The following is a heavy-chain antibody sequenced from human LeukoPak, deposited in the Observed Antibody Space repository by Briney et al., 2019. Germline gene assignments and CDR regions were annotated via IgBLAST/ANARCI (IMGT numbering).Heavy chain of an antibody. CDR3: ARGYCSSTSCYPTFDY. CDR1: GYTFTGYY. V-gene: IGHV1-2*02. Sequence: ASVKVSCKSSGYTFTGYYMHWVRQAPGQGLERMGWINPNSGGTNYAQKFQGRVTMTRDTSISTAYMELSRLRSDDTAVYYCARGYCSSTSCYPTFDYWGQGTLVTVSS. CDR2: INPNSGGT. J-gene: IGHJ4*02. D-gene: IGHD2-2*01.